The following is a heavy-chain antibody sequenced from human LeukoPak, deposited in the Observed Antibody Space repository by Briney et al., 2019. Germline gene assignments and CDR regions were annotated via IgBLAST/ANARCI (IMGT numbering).Heavy chain of an antibody. CDR3: ARDPTSDYGDYGYFDY. D-gene: IGHD4-17*01. CDR2: IYTSGST. V-gene: IGHV4-4*07. CDR1: GGSISSYY. Sequence: SETLSLTCTVSGGSISSYYWSWIRQPAGKGLEWVGRIYTSGSTNYNPSLKSRVTMSVDTSKNQFSLKLSSVTAADTAVYYCARDPTSDYGDYGYFDYWGQGTLVTVSS. J-gene: IGHJ4*02.